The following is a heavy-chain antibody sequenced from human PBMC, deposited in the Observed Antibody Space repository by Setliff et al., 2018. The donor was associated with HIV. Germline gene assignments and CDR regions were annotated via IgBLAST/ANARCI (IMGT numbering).Heavy chain of an antibody. J-gene: IGHJ3*02. CDR2: IYPGDSDT. V-gene: IGHV5-51*01. Sequence: PGESLTISCKGSGYSFTTYWIGWVRQMPGKGLEWMGIIYPGDSDTRYSPSFQGQVTISADKSISTAYLQWSSLKASDTAMYYCARLRDSSGYYYVGGAFDIWGQGTMVTVSS. CDR3: ARLRDSSGYYYVGGAFDI. D-gene: IGHD3-22*01. CDR1: GYSFTTYW.